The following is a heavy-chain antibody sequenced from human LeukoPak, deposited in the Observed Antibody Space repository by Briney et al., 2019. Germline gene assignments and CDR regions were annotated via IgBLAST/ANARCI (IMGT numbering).Heavy chain of an antibody. J-gene: IGHJ4*02. Sequence: PGGSLRLSCAASGFIFGIYTMSWVRQAPGKGLEWVSVIYSGGSTYYADSVKGRFTISRDNSKNTLYLQMNSLRAEDTAVYYCARDPYDYWGQGTLVTVSS. V-gene: IGHV3-53*01. CDR2: IYSGGST. CDR3: ARDPYDY. CDR1: GFIFGIYT.